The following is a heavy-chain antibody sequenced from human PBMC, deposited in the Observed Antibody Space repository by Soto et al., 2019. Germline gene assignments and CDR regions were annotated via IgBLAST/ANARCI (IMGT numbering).Heavy chain of an antibody. J-gene: IGHJ6*02. D-gene: IGHD6-13*01. CDR1: GYTFTSYY. CDR3: ARTHVIAAAHRAFMDV. Sequence: GASVKVSCKASGYTFTSYYMHWVRQAPGQGLEWMGIINPSGGSTSYAQKFQGRVTMTRDTSTSTVYMELSSLRSEDTAVYYCARTHVIAAAHRAFMDVWGQGTTVTV. V-gene: IGHV1-46*01. CDR2: INPSGGST.